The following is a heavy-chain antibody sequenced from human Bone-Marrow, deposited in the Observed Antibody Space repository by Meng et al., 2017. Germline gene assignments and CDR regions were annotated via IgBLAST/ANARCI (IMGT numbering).Heavy chain of an antibody. CDR3: VRDEDISAAGYLFGDY. CDR1: GYMFTVYY. J-gene: IGHJ4*02. CDR2: INPISDDT. Sequence: ASVKVSCKASGYMFTVYYIHWVRQAPGQGLEWMGRINPISDDTHYAQKFHDRVTMTSDTSISTAYMELSRLRSDDTAVYYCVRDEDISAAGYLFGDYWGQGTLVTVSS. V-gene: IGHV1-2*06. D-gene: IGHD6-13*01.